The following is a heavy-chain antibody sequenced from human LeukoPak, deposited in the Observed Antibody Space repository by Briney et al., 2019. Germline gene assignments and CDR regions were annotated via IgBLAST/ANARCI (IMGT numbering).Heavy chain of an antibody. CDR3: ARDSSSSWLGYYYMDV. CDR1: GGSISSSSYY. J-gene: IGHJ6*03. V-gene: IGHV4-39*07. Sequence: TSETRSLTCTVSGGSISSSSYYWGWIRQPPGKGLERMGSIYYSGSTYYNPSLKSRVTISVDTSKNQFSLKLSSVTAADTAVYYCARDSSSSWLGYYYMDVWGKGTTVTVSS. CDR2: IYYSGST. D-gene: IGHD6-6*01.